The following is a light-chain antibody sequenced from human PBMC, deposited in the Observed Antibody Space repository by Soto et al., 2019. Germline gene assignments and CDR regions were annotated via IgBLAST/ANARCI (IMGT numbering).Light chain of an antibody. V-gene: IGLV2-14*01. CDR3: SSYTSSSTLYV. Sequence: QSVLTQPASVSGSTRHSNTISCTGASSDVGGYTYVCWYQQHPGKAPKLMIYEVNNRPSGVSHRFSGSKSGNTASLTISGLQAEDEADYYCSSYTSSSTLYVFGTGTKVTVL. CDR1: SSDVGGYTY. CDR2: EVN. J-gene: IGLJ1*01.